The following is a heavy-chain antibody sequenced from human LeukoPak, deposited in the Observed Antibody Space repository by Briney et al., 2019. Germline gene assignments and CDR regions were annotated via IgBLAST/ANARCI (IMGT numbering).Heavy chain of an antibody. J-gene: IGHJ4*02. CDR3: ARVMAYYDSSGYYYYFDY. CDR2: IIPIFGTA. V-gene: IGHV1-69*05. D-gene: IGHD3-22*01. Sequence: ASVKVSCKASGGTFSSYAISWVRQAPGQGLEWMGGIIPIFGTANYAQKFQGRVTITTDESTSTAYMELSSLRSEDTAVYYYARVMAYYDSSGYYYYFDYWGQGTLVTVSS. CDR1: GGTFSSYA.